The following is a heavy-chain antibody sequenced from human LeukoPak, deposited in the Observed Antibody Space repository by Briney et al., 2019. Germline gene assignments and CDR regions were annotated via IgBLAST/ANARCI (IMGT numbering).Heavy chain of an antibody. CDR3: AKEHSSGWSRNAFDI. CDR1: GFTFSDYY. D-gene: IGHD6-19*01. CDR2: ISFSGSTI. Sequence: PGGSLRLSCAASGFTFSDYYMSWIRQAPGKGLEWVSYISFSGSTIYNADSVKGRFTISRDNAKNSLYLQMNSLRAEDTAVYYCAKEHSSGWSRNAFDIWGQGTMVTVSS. J-gene: IGHJ3*02. V-gene: IGHV3-11*01.